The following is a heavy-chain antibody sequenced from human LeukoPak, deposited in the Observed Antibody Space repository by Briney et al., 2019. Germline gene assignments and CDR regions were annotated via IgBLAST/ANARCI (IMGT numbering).Heavy chain of an antibody. Sequence: SETLSLTCTVSGGSISSSSYYWGWIRQPPGKGLEWIGSIYYSGSTYYNPSLKSRVTISVDTSKNQFSLKLSFVTAADTAVYYCARDSALLRRPFDYWGQGTLVTVSS. CDR2: IYYSGST. CDR1: GGSISSSSYY. D-gene: IGHD2-15*01. J-gene: IGHJ4*02. CDR3: ARDSALLRRPFDY. V-gene: IGHV4-39*02.